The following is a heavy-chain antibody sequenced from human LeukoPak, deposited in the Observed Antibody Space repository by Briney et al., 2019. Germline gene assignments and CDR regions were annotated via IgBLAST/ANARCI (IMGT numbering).Heavy chain of an antibody. CDR1: GYTFTSYA. V-gene: IGHV1-3*01. CDR3: ARARYCSSTSCYGRLVSWFDP. Sequence: ASVKVSCKASGYTFTSYAMHWVRQAPGQRLEWMGWINAGNGNTKYSQKFQGRVTITGDTSASTAYMELSSLRSEDTAVYYCARARYCSSTSCYGRLVSWFDPWGQGTLVTVSS. J-gene: IGHJ5*02. CDR2: INAGNGNT. D-gene: IGHD2-2*01.